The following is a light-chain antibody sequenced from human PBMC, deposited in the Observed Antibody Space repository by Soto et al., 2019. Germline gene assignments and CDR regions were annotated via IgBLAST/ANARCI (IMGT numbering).Light chain of an antibody. CDR3: ATWDDSLTCYV. J-gene: IGLJ1*01. CDR2: SNN. Sequence: QSVLTQPPSASXTPGQRVTISCSGSSSNIGGNLVSWYQQVPGTAPKLLIYSNNQRPSGVPDRFSGSKSGTSASLAISGLQSEDETDYYCATWDDSLTCYVFATGTKVTVL. V-gene: IGLV1-44*01. CDR1: SSNIGGNL.